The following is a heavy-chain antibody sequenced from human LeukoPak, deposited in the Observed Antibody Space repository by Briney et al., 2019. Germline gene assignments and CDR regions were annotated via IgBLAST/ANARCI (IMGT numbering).Heavy chain of an antibody. J-gene: IGHJ4*02. Sequence: SETLSLTCTVSGGSISSDSYYWGWIRQPPGKGLEWIGSIYYSGSTYYNPSLESRLTISVDMSKNQFSLKLNSVTAADTAVYYCARGPRRDGYNWDVWGQGTLVTVSS. D-gene: IGHD5-24*01. CDR2: IYYSGST. V-gene: IGHV4-39*01. CDR1: GGSISSDSYY. CDR3: ARGPRRDGYNWDV.